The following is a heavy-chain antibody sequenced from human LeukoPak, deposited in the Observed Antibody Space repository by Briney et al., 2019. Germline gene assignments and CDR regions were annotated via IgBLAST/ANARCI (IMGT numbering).Heavy chain of an antibody. CDR3: ARDSRIAVAAIDAFDI. CDR1: GFTFSSYE. J-gene: IGHJ3*02. CDR2: ISSSGSTI. D-gene: IGHD6-19*01. Sequence: GGSLRLSCAASGFTFSSYEMNWVRQAPGKGLEWVSYISSSGSTIYYADSVKGRFTISRDNAKNSLYLQMNGLRAEDTAVYYCARDSRIAVAAIDAFDIWGQGTMVTVSS. V-gene: IGHV3-48*03.